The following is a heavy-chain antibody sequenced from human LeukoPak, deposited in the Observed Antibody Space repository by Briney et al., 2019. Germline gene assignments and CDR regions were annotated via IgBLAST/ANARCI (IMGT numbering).Heavy chain of an antibody. CDR3: ARARVPIAVAGLYYFDY. J-gene: IGHJ4*01. CDR1: GYTFTAYY. V-gene: IGHV1-2*02. D-gene: IGHD6-19*01. CDR2: IKPDSGSS. Sequence: ASVKVSCKASGYTFTAYYIHWLRQAPGQGPEWMGWIKPDSGSSHYAQKFQGRVTMTRDTSSNSAYMDLTSLKSDDTALYYCARARVPIAVAGLYYFDYWGQEPWSPSPQ.